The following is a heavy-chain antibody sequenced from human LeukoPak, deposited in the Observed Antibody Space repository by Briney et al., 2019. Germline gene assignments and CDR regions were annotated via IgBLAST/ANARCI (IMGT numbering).Heavy chain of an antibody. J-gene: IGHJ4*02. Sequence: DSGKVSCKVSGYTFTSYDINWVRQATGRGLEWMGWMNPNSGNTGYAQKFQGGVTMNRNTSISTAYMELSSLRSEDTAVYYCARSLPEKYCSSTSCVIDYWGQGTLVTVSS. CDR3: ARSLPEKYCSSTSCVIDY. CDR1: GYTFTSYD. CDR2: MNPNSGNT. V-gene: IGHV1-8*01. D-gene: IGHD2-2*01.